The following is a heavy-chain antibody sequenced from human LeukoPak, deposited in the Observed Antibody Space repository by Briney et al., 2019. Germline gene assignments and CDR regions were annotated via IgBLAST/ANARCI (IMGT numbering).Heavy chain of an antibody. D-gene: IGHD3-3*01. J-gene: IGHJ6*02. Sequence: GGSLRLSCAASGFTFSSYWMSWVRQAPGKGLEWVANIKQDGSEKYYVDSVKGRFTISRDNAKNSLYLQMYSLRAEDTAVYYCARVLDTYYDFWSGYYTSHYYYGMDVWGQGTTVIVS. V-gene: IGHV3-7*03. CDR3: ARVLDTYYDFWSGYYTSHYYYGMDV. CDR2: IKQDGSEK. CDR1: GFTFSSYW.